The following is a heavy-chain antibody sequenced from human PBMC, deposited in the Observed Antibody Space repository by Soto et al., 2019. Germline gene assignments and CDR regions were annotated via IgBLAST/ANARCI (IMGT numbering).Heavy chain of an antibody. CDR1: GTPISSYY. CDR3: ARYNSYAIDY. V-gene: IGHV4-59*01. CDR2: IHYSGTT. D-gene: IGHD2-8*01. J-gene: IGHJ4*02. Sequence: SETLSLTCTVSGTPISSYYWSWIRQPPGKGLEWIANIHYSGTTNYNPSLASRDTLSVDTSKNQFSLKMTSVTAADRAMYFCARYNSYAIDYWGRGTLVTVSS.